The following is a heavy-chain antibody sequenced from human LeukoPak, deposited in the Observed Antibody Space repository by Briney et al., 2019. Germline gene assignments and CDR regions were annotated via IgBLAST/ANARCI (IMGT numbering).Heavy chain of an antibody. CDR1: GGSISSGGYY. Sequence: PSETLSLTCTVSGGSISSGGYYWSWIRQHPGKGLEWIGYIYYSGSTYYNPSLKSRVTISVDTSKNQFSLKLSSVTAADTAVYYCARVSGSTLLSGWYNFNYYYGMDVWGQGTTVTVSS. D-gene: IGHD6-19*01. J-gene: IGHJ6*02. V-gene: IGHV4-31*03. CDR3: ARVSGSTLLSGWYNFNYYYGMDV. CDR2: IYYSGST.